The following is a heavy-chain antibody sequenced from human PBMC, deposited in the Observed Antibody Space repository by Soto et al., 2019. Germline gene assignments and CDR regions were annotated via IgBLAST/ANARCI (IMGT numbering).Heavy chain of an antibody. D-gene: IGHD3-22*01. CDR3: VKDIRNYYDSSGHFDH. CDR2: IKQDGGEK. V-gene: IGHV3-7*05. J-gene: IGHJ4*02. CDR1: GFTFSSYW. Sequence: GGSLRLSCAASGFTFSSYWMSWVRQAPGKGLEWVANIKQDGGEKNYVDSVKGRFTISRDNAKKSLYLQMNSLRPEDTALYYCVKDIRNYYDSSGHFDHWGQGTLVTVSS.